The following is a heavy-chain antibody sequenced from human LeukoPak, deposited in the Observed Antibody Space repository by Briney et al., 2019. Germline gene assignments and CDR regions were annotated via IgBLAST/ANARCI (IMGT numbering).Heavy chain of an antibody. CDR2: IYYSGST. CDR3: ARDGIPAARKGYYYYYGMDV. J-gene: IGHJ6*02. Sequence: PSETLSLTCTVSGGSISFYAWSWIRQPPGKGLEWIGYIYYSGSTNYNPSLKSRVTISVDTSKNEFSLTLSSVTAADTAVYYCARDGIPAARKGYYYYYGMDVWGQGTTVTVSS. CDR1: GGSISFYA. D-gene: IGHD6-13*01. V-gene: IGHV4-59*01.